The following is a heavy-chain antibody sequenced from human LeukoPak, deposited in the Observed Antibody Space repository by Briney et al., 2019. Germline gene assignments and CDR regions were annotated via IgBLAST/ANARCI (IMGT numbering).Heavy chain of an antibody. D-gene: IGHD3-22*01. CDR3: ATTGDSSGVAVY. Sequence: ASVNVSCKASGYTFTGYYMHWVRQAPGQGLEWMGWINPNSGGTNYAQKFQGRVTITRDTSISTAYMELSRLRSDDTAVYYCATTGDSSGVAVYWGQGTLVTVSS. CDR2: INPNSGGT. V-gene: IGHV1-2*02. J-gene: IGHJ4*02. CDR1: GYTFTGYY.